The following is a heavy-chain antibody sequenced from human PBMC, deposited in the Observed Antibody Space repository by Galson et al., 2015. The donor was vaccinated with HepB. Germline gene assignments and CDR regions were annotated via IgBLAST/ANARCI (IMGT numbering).Heavy chain of an antibody. CDR1: GGTFSNYA. D-gene: IGHD4-17*01. CDR3: ARERRTGFTYYGMDVWGQGTTATNNWFDP. V-gene: IGHV1-69*13. J-gene: IGHJ5*02. Sequence: SVKVSCKASGGTFSNYAISWVRQAPGQGLEWMGGIITVFGTPKYAQKFQGRVTITADASTNTAYMDLSSLRSEDTAVYYCARERRTGFTYYGMDVWGQGTTATNNWFDPWGQGTLVTVSS. CDR2: IITVFGTP.